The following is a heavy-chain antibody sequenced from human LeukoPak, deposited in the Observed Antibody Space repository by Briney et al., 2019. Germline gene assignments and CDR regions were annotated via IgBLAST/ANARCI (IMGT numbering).Heavy chain of an antibody. CDR1: GYTFTGYY. J-gene: IGHJ4*02. CDR3: ARPRGDYSNYLYYFDY. CDR2: INPSGGST. V-gene: IGHV1-46*01. Sequence: ASVKVSCKASGYTFTGYYMHWVRQAPGQGLEWMGIINPSGGSTSYAQKFQGRVTMTRDTSTSTVYMELSSLRSEDTAVYYCARPRGDYSNYLYYFDYWGQGTLVTVSS. D-gene: IGHD4-11*01.